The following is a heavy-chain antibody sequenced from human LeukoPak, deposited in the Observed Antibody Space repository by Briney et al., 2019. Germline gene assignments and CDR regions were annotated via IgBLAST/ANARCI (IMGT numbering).Heavy chain of an antibody. J-gene: IGHJ4*02. CDR3: AVYCSSTNCQRMGGPPFEH. CDR2: IKQDGSEK. CDR1: GFTFSSYW. Sequence: PGGSLRLSCAASGFTFSSYWMSWVRQAPGKGLEWVANIKQDGSEKYYVDSVKGRFTVSRDNAKNSLYLQMNSLRAEDTAVYYCAVYCSSTNCQRMGGPPFEHWGQGALVTVSP. V-gene: IGHV3-7*01. D-gene: IGHD2-2*01.